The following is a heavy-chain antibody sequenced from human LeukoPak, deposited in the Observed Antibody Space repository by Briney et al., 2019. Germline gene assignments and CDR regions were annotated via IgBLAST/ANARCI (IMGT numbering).Heavy chain of an antibody. Sequence: PGGSLRLSCAASGFTFSSYGMHWVRPAPGKGLGWVAVIWHDASNKYYADSVKGRFTISRDNSTNTLYLQMNSLRAEDTALYYCARGQEYYYDSSAYSKFDYWGQGTLVTVSS. D-gene: IGHD3-22*01. J-gene: IGHJ4*02. CDR3: ARGQEYYYDSSAYSKFDY. CDR1: GFTFSSYG. V-gene: IGHV3-33*01. CDR2: IWHDASNK.